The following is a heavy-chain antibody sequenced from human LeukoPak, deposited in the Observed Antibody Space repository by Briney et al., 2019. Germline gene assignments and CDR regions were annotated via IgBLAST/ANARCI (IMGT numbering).Heavy chain of an antibody. CDR3: ARDLGQYYDTSDNWFDP. V-gene: IGHV3-74*01. CDR2: INSDGINT. Sequence: LTGGTLRLSCAASGFTFSSYCMSWVRQAPGKGLVWVSRINSDGINTSYAYSVKGRFTISRDNAKNTLNLQTTSLRAEDTAVYYCARDLGQYYDTSDNWFDPWGQGTLVTVSS. CDR1: GFTFSSYC. D-gene: IGHD3-22*01. J-gene: IGHJ5*02.